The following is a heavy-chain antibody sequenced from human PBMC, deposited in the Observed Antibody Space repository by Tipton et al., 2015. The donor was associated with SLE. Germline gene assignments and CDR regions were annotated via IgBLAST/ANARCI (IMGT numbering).Heavy chain of an antibody. Sequence: TLSLTCTVSGGSISSYYWSWIRQPPGKGLEWIGYIHHSGSTSYSPSLRSRVTISVDTSKNRLSLKVNSVTAADTAVYYCARGYCGGGVCYGRGFFDHWGQGNLVTVSS. J-gene: IGHJ4*02. CDR1: GGSISSYY. CDR2: IHHSGST. CDR3: ARGYCGGGVCYGRGFFDH. V-gene: IGHV4-59*12. D-gene: IGHD2-8*02.